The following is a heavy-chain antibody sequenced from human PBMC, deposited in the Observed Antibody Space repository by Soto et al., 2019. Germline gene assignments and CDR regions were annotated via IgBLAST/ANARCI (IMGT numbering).Heavy chain of an antibody. CDR2: INPSGGST. J-gene: IGHJ4*02. CDR3: ARDLHGDPYY. D-gene: IGHD4-17*01. V-gene: IGHV1-46*01. Sequence: ASVKVSCKASGYTFTSYHVHWVRQAPGQGLEWMGIINPSGGSTSYAQKFQGRVTMTRDTSTSTVYMELSSLRSEDTAVYYCARDLHGDPYYWGQGTLVTVSS. CDR1: GYTFTSYH.